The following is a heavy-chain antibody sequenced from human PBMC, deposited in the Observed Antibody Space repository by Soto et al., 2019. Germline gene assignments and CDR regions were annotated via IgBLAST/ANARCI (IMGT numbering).Heavy chain of an antibody. J-gene: IGHJ6*03. CDR3: ALTIGSGSYYTYYYYYMDV. CDR2: IYWDDDK. D-gene: IGHD3-10*01. CDR1: GFSLSTSGVG. V-gene: IGHV2-5*02. Sequence: ASGPTLVNPTQTLTLTCTFSGFSLSTSGVGVGWIRQPPGKALEWLALIYWDDDKRYSPSLKSRLTITKDTSKNQVVLTMTNMDPVDTATYYCALTIGSGSYYTYYYYYMDVWGKGTTVTVSS.